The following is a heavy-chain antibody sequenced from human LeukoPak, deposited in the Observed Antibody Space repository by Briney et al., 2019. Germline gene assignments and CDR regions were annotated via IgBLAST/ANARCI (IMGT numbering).Heavy chain of an antibody. V-gene: IGHV4-59*01. CDR1: GGSISSYY. D-gene: IGHD2-2*01. CDR3: ARDSRLNHFDY. Sequence: SETLSLTCTASGGSISSYYWSWIRQPPGKGLEWIGNIYYSGSTNYNPSHKSRVTISVDTSKNHFSLKLSSVTAADTAVYYCARDSRLNHFDYWGQGTLVTVFS. CDR2: IYYSGST. J-gene: IGHJ4*02.